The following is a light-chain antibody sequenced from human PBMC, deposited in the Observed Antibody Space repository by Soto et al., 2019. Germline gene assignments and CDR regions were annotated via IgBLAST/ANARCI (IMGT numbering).Light chain of an antibody. V-gene: IGKV3-15*01. Sequence: EIVMTQSPATLSVSPGERVTLSCRASQSISSNLAWYQQKAGQAPRLLIYGASTRATGIPARFSGSGSGTDFTLTISSLQSADFAVYYCQQYSKWYTFGQGTKLEIK. CDR3: QQYSKWYT. CDR2: GAS. J-gene: IGKJ2*01. CDR1: QSISSN.